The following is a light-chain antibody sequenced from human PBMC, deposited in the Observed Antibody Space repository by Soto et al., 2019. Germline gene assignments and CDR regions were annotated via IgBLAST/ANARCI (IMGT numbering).Light chain of an antibody. CDR3: QSYDSSPPFYV. CDR2: GNS. V-gene: IGLV1-40*01. Sequence: QSVLTQPPSVSGAPGQRVTISCTGSSSNIGAGYDVHWYQQLPGTAPKLLIYGNSNRPSGVPDRFSGSKSGTSASLAITGLQAEDEADYYCQSYDSSPPFYVFGTGTKVTVL. CDR1: SSNIGAGYD. J-gene: IGLJ1*01.